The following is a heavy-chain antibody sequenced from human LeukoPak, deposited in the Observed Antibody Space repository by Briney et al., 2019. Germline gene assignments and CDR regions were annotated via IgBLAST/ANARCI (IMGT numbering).Heavy chain of an antibody. CDR2: IYNSGST. D-gene: IGHD1-26*01. Sequence: PSETLSLTCAVSGNSISNTYYWGWIRQPPGKELEWIGSIYNSGSTHYNPSLKSRVTISVDTSKNQFSLKLSSVTAADTAVYYCARNSSGNYFDYWGPGTLVTVSS. J-gene: IGHJ4*02. CDR3: ARNSSGNYFDY. CDR1: GNSISNTYY. V-gene: IGHV4-38-2*01.